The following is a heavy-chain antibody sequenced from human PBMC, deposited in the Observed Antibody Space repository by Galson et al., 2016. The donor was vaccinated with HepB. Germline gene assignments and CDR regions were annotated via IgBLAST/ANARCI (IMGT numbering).Heavy chain of an antibody. J-gene: IGHJ3*01. V-gene: IGHV3-21*06. CDR3: AIARSTATSENDAFDV. CDR1: GFTVSSHY. Sequence: SLRLSCAASGFTVSSHYMNWVRQAPGQGLQWVSSISHTSNYLTYADSRKGRLTTSRDHGRNSLFLQMDSLRPEDTALYYRAIARSTATSENDAFDVWGQGTMVIVSS. CDR2: ISHTSNYL. D-gene: IGHD2-21*02.